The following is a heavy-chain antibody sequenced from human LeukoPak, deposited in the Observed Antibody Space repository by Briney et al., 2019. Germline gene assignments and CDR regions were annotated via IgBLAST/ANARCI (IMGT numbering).Heavy chain of an antibody. CDR3: ARSFGYMSSSGWYFDY. J-gene: IGHJ4*02. Sequence: GGSLRLSCAASGFTFDDYGMSWVRQAPGKGLEWVSGINWNGGSTGYADSVKGRFTISRDNAKNSLYLQVNSLRAEDTALYYCARSFGYMSSSGWYFDYWGQGTLVTVSS. V-gene: IGHV3-20*04. D-gene: IGHD6-19*01. CDR1: GFTFDDYG. CDR2: INWNGGST.